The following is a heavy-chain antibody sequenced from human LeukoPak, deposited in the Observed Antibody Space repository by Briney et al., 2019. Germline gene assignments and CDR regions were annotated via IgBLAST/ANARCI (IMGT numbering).Heavy chain of an antibody. J-gene: IGHJ6*02. CDR2: IYHSGST. CDR3: ARDHGYYYGMDV. Sequence: SETLSLTCAVSGRSISSGGYSWSWIRQPPGKGLEWIGYIYHSGSTYYNPSLKSRVTISVDRSKNQFSLKLSSVTAADTAVYYCARDHGYYYGMDVWGQGTTVTVSS. CDR1: GRSISSGGYS. V-gene: IGHV4-30-2*01.